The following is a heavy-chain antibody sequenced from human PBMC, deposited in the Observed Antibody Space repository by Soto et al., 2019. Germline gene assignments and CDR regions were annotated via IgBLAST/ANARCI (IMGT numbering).Heavy chain of an antibody. V-gene: IGHV3-30*18. CDR2: ISYDGSNK. Sequence: QVQLVESGGGVVQPGRSLRLSCAASGFIFKNFGMHWVRQAPGKGLEWVAVISYDGSNKYYGDSVKGRFTISRDNPKNTRYLQMNSLRAEDTAVYYCAKDASYSGSYYEDDWGQGTLVTVSA. J-gene: IGHJ4*02. CDR1: GFIFKNFG. CDR3: AKDASYSGSYYEDD. D-gene: IGHD1-26*01.